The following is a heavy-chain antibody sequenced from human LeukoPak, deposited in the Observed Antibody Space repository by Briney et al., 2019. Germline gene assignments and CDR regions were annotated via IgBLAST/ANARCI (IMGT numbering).Heavy chain of an antibody. J-gene: IGHJ6*03. Sequence: PSETLSLTCTVSGYSISSGYYWGWIRQPPGKGLEWIGSIYHSGSTYYNPSLKSRVTISVDTSKNQFSLKLSSVTAADTAVCYCAAASGSYYYYYMDVWGKGTTVTVSS. D-gene: IGHD1-26*01. V-gene: IGHV4-38-2*02. CDR3: AAASGSYYYYYMDV. CDR1: GYSISSGYY. CDR2: IYHSGST.